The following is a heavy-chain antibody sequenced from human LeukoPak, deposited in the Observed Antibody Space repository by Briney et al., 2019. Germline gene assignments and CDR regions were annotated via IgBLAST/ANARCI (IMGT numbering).Heavy chain of an antibody. D-gene: IGHD6-19*01. CDR3: VKSGGYGLIDY. CDR1: GASISGSGYY. V-gene: IGHV4-39*01. J-gene: IGHJ4*02. CDR2: IYYTGST. Sequence: PSETLSLTCAVSGASISGSGYYLGWIRQPPGKGLDWIGNIYYTGSTYYNASLQSRVTISIDMSKNQFSLRLSSVTAADTAMYYCVKSGGYGLIDYWGQGTLVTVSS.